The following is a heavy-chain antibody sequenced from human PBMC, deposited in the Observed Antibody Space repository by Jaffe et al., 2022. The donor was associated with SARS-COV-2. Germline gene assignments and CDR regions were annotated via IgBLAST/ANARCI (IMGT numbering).Heavy chain of an antibody. CDR3: ARDRGAMGPEDY. J-gene: IGHJ4*02. CDR2: IHISGST. V-gene: IGHV4-61*02. Sequence: QVQLQESGPGLVKPSQTLSLTCSVSGGPITSDNYYWSWIRQPAGKELEWIGRIHISGSTDYNASLKSRVTISMDTAKNQFSLMLTSVTAADTAVYYCARDRGAMGPEDYWGQGTLVTVSS. CDR1: GGPITSDNYY.